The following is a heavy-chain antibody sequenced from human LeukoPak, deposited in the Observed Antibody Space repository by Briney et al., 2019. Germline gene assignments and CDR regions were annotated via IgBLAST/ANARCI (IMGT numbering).Heavy chain of an antibody. V-gene: IGHV4-59*01. J-gene: IGHJ4*02. Sequence: PSETLSLTCSVSGDSISSYYWSWIRQPPGKGLEWLGYIHFTRSTNYNSSLESRISISVDTSTKQFSLKLTSVTAADTAMYYCASSTGAIPGPSWYFDYWGLGTLVTVSS. CDR1: GDSISSYY. CDR2: IHFTRST. D-gene: IGHD7-27*01. CDR3: ASSTGAIPGPSWYFDY.